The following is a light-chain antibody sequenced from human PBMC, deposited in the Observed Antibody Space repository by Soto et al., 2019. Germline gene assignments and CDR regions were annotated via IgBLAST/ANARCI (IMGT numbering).Light chain of an antibody. J-gene: IGKJ1*01. CDR3: QQANSFPRT. Sequence: DIQMTQSPSSVSASVGDRVTITCRASQAISTWLAWYQQKPGKAPKLLIFAASNLQTGVPSRFSGSGSGTDFTLTISSLQPEDFATYYCQQANSFPRTFGQGTKVEIK. V-gene: IGKV1D-12*01. CDR2: AAS. CDR1: QAISTW.